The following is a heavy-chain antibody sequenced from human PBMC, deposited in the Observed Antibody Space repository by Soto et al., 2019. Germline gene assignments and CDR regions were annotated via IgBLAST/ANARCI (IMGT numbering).Heavy chain of an antibody. D-gene: IGHD2-15*01. Sequence: EVQLLETGGGLVQPGGSLRLSCAASGFTFSSYAVSWVRQAPGKGLEWVSSISASGSGTYYAESVNGRFTISRDNSKNTLYLQMNSLRAGDTALYYCAKRVAVCSGGSCIPSDNFFDYWGQGTLVTVSS. CDR2: ISASGSGT. CDR3: AKRVAVCSGGSCIPSDNFFDY. V-gene: IGHV3-23*01. CDR1: GFTFSSYA. J-gene: IGHJ4*02.